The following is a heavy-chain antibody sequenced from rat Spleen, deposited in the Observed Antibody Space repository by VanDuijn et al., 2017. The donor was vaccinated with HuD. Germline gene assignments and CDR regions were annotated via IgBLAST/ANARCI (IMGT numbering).Heavy chain of an antibody. D-gene: IGHD2-2*01. CDR2: ISTDGSST. CDR3: AGAGYLRDWYFDF. V-gene: IGHV5-58*01. Sequence: EVRLVETGGGLVQPGRSLKLSCVASGFTFSSYWMYWFRQAPGKGLEWVSTISTDGSSTYYPDSVKGRFTISRDNAESTVYLQMNSLRSEDTATYYCAGAGYLRDWYFDFWGPGTMVTVSS. CDR1: GFTFSSYW. J-gene: IGHJ1*01.